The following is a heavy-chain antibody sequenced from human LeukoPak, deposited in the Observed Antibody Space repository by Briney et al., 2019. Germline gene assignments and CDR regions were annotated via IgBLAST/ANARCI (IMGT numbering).Heavy chain of an antibody. CDR3: AKDLRAPPTYYYYYYMDV. Sequence: GGSLRLSCAASGFTFSSYGMHWVRQAPGKGLEWVAFIRYDGSNKYYADSVKGRFTISRDNSKNTLYLQMNSLRAEDTAVYYCAKDLRAPPTYYYYYYMDVWGKGTTVTISS. D-gene: IGHD3-10*01. V-gene: IGHV3-30*02. CDR1: GFTFSSYG. CDR2: IRYDGSNK. J-gene: IGHJ6*03.